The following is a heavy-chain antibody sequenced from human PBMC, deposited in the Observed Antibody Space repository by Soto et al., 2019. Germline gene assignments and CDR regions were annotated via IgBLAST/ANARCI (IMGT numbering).Heavy chain of an antibody. CDR2: IIPIFGTA. Sequence: SVKVSCKASGGTFSSYAISWVRQAPGQGLEWMGGIIPIFGTANYAQKFQGRVTITADESTSTAYMELSSLRSEDTAVYYCARSAREDGPGLPYYYGMDVWGQGTTVTVSS. V-gene: IGHV1-69*13. J-gene: IGHJ6*02. CDR1: GGTFSSYA. CDR3: ARSAREDGPGLPYYYGMDV.